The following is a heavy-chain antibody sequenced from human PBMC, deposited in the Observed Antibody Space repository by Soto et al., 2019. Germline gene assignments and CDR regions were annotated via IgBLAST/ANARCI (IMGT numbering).Heavy chain of an antibody. CDR3: ARDLVGYYDSSGYYNRGYNWFDP. J-gene: IGHJ5*02. CDR2: INPNSGGT. Sequence: ASVKVSCKASGYTFTGYYMHWVRQAPGQGLEWMGWINPNSGGTNYAQKFQGWVTMTRDTSISTAYMELSRLRSDDTAVYYCARDLVGYYDSSGYYNRGYNWFDPWGQGTLVTVSS. D-gene: IGHD3-22*01. CDR1: GYTFTGYY. V-gene: IGHV1-2*04.